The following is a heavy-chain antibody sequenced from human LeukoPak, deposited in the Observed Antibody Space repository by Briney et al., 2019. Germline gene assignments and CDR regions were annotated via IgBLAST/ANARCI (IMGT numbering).Heavy chain of an antibody. D-gene: IGHD1-26*01. V-gene: IGHV3-23*01. J-gene: IGHJ6*02. CDR2: IRGGGGGK. CDR3: AKDLGAKPYYYYGWDV. CDR1: GFMLSIFA. Sequence: GGSLRLSCAASGFMLSIFAMSWVAQARGGGLGWVSAIRGGGGGKLYADSVKGRFTISRDNSKNPLYLQITSLSAEDTAVYYCAKDLGAKPYYYYGWDVWGQGTTVTVSS.